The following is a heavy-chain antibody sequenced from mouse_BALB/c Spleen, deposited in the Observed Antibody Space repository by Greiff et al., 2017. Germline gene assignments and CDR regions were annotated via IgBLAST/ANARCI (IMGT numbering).Heavy chain of an antibody. J-gene: IGHJ2*01. CDR3: ARGGERLYYFDD. CDR1: GYAFSSSW. CDR2: IYPGDGDT. Sequence: VQLQQSGPELVKPGASVKISCKASGYAFSSSWMNWVKQRPGQGLEWIGRIYPGDGDTNYNGKFKGKATLTADKSSSTAYMQLSSLTSVDSAVYFCARGGERLYYFDDWGQGTTLTVSA. V-gene: IGHV1-82*01.